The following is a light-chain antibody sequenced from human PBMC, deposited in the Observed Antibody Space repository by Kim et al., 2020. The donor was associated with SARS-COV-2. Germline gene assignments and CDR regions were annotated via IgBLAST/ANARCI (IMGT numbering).Light chain of an antibody. CDR2: GNS. V-gene: IGLV1-40*01. CDR3: QSYDSSLSGRV. Sequence: RVTIACTGGSSNIGAGYDVHWYQQLPGTAPKLLIYGNSNRPSGVPDRFSGSKSGTSASLAITGLQAEDEADYYCQSYDSSLSGRVFGTGTKVTVL. J-gene: IGLJ1*01. CDR1: SSNIGAGYD.